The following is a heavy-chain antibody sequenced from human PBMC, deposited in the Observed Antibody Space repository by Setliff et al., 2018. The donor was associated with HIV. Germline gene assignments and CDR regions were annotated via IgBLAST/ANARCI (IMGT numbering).Heavy chain of an antibody. CDR1: GGSISNYY. CDR2: VYYNGGT. V-gene: IGHV4-59*01. Sequence: TSETLSLTCTVSGGSISNYYWSWIRQPPGKGLEWIGYVYYNGGTQYNPSLKSRVTISADTSKNQFSLKLNSVTAADTAVSFCARARYGTSFDPWGQGTLVTVSS. CDR3: ARARYGTSFDP. J-gene: IGHJ5*02. D-gene: IGHD3-9*01.